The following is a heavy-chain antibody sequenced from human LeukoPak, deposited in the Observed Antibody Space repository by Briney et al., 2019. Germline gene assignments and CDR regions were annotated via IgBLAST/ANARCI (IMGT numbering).Heavy chain of an antibody. CDR2: INSDGNST. V-gene: IGHV3-74*01. Sequence: PGGSLRLSCAASGFTFSSYWMHWVRQAPGKGLVWVSRINSDGNSTNYADSVKGRFIISRDNSKNTLSLQMNSLTADDTAVYYCVRGPRYYDDSGFHYGVFDIWGQGTVVTVSS. CDR3: VRGPRYYDDSGFHYGVFDI. J-gene: IGHJ3*02. CDR1: GFTFSSYW. D-gene: IGHD3-22*01.